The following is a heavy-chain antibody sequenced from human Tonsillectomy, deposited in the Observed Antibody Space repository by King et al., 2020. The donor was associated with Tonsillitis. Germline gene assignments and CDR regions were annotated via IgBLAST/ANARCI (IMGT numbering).Heavy chain of an antibody. V-gene: IGHV3-15*01. D-gene: IGHD6-19*01. CDR1: GFTFSNAW. Sequence: VQLVESGGGLVKPGGSLRLSCAASGFTFSNAWMSWVRQAPGKGLEWVGRIKKKSAGGTTDYAAPVKGRFTISRDDSENTLFLQMNSLKTEDTAVYYCTTASGHNFNYWGQGTLVTVSS. J-gene: IGHJ4*02. CDR2: IKKKSAGGTT. CDR3: TTASGHNFNY.